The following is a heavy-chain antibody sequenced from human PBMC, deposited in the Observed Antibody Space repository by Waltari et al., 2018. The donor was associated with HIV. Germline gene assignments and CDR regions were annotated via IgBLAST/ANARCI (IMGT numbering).Heavy chain of an antibody. CDR3: AKDYCSSTSCYTFDY. CDR1: GFAFRSYA. D-gene: IGHD2-2*02. V-gene: IGHV3-23*01. CDR2: IVGSVFST. J-gene: IGHJ4*02. Sequence: EVQLLESGGGLVQLGGSLRLSCEASGFAFRSYAMRWVRQAPGKGLDWVSVIVGSVFSTYYADSVKGRFTISRDNSKNTLYLQMNSLRAEDTAVYYCAKDYCSSTSCYTFDYWGQGTLVTVSS.